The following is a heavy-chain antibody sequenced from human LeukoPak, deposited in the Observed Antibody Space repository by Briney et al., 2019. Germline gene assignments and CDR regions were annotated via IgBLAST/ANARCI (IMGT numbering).Heavy chain of an antibody. V-gene: IGHV1-69*13. Sequence: SVKVSCKASGGTFSSYAISWVRQAPGQGLEWMGGIVPILGSPNYAQKFQGRVTINADESTSTAYMELSSLRSEDTAVYYCARGDAIAAPPRGGFDYWGQGTLVTVSS. CDR3: ARGDAIAAPPRGGFDY. J-gene: IGHJ4*02. CDR2: IVPILGSP. CDR1: GGTFSSYA. D-gene: IGHD6-6*01.